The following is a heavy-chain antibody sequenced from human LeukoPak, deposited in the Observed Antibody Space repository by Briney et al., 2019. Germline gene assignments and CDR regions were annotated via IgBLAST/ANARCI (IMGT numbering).Heavy chain of an antibody. CDR1: GFTVSSNY. CDR3: AKDRRFGAVAGY. D-gene: IGHD6-19*01. J-gene: IGHJ4*02. Sequence: GGSLRLSCAASGFTVSSNYMTWVRQAPGKGLEWVSVIYSGGSTYYADSVKGRFTISRDNSKNTLYLQMNSLRAEDTAVYYCAKDRRFGAVAGYWGQGTLVTVSS. CDR2: IYSGGST. V-gene: IGHV3-66*01.